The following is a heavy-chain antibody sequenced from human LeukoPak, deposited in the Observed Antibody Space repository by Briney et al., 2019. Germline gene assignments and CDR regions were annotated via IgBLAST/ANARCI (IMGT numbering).Heavy chain of an antibody. CDR2: ISGSGGST. Sequence: GGSLRLSCAASGFTFSSYAMSWVRQAPGKGLEWVSAISGSGGSTYYADSVRGRFTISRDNSKNTLYLQMNSLRAEDTAVYYCAKQTSPHAWLPQDYWGQGTLVTVSS. J-gene: IGHJ4*02. CDR1: GFTFSSYA. CDR3: AKQTSPHAWLPQDY. V-gene: IGHV3-23*01. D-gene: IGHD6-19*01.